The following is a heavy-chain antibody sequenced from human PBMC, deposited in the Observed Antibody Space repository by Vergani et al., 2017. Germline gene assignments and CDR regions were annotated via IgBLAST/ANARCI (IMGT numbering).Heavy chain of an antibody. D-gene: IGHD4-23*01. CDR3: ARSGEPSKQRLPWDYYYMDV. Sequence: VHLLESGGGQIEAGGSLRLSCAASGFTFSSYAMHWVRQAPGKGLEWVAVISYDGSNKYYADSVKGRFTISRDNSKNTLYLQMNSLRAEDTAVYYCARSGEPSKQRLPWDYYYMDVWGKGTTVTVSS. CDR2: ISYDGSNK. V-gene: IGHV3-30-3*01. CDR1: GFTFSSYA. J-gene: IGHJ6*03.